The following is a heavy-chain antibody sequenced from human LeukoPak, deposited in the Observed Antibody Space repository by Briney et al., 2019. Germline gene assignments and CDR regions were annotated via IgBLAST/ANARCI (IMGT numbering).Heavy chain of an antibody. V-gene: IGHV3-7*04. CDR2: IKKDGSEK. CDR3: AGGIAAAGTDYYYGMDV. D-gene: IGHD6-13*01. Sequence: KGLEWVANIKKDGSEKYYVDSVKGRFTISRDNAKNSLYLQMNSLRAEDTAVYYCAGGIAAAGTDYYYGMDVWGKGTTVTVSS. J-gene: IGHJ6*04.